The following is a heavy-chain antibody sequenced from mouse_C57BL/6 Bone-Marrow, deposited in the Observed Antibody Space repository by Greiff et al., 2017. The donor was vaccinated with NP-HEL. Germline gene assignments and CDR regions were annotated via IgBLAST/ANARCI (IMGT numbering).Heavy chain of an antibody. CDR1: GYTFTNYW. J-gene: IGHJ4*01. D-gene: IGHD4-1*01. CDR3: ARTGGDAMDY. V-gene: IGHV1-63*01. CDR2: IYPGGGST. Sequence: QVQLKESGAELVRPGTSVKMSCKASGYTFTNYWIGWAKQRPGHGLEWIGDIYPGGGSTNYNEKFKGKATLTADKSSSTAYMQFSSLTSEDSAIYDCARTGGDAMDYWGQGTSVTVSS.